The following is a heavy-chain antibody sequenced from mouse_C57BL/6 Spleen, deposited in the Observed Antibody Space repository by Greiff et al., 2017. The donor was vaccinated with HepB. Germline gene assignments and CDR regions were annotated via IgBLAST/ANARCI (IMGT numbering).Heavy chain of an antibody. CDR3: ARVYYGSSYLFAY. V-gene: IGHV5-15*01. J-gene: IGHJ3*01. D-gene: IGHD1-1*01. CDR1: GFTFSDYG. CDR2: ISNLAYSI. Sequence: EVKLMESGGGLVQPGGSLKLSCAASGFTFSDYGMAWVRQAPRKGPEWVAFISNLAYSIYYADTLTGRFTISRENAKNTLYLEMSSLRSEDTAMYYCARVYYGSSYLFAYWGQGTLVTVSA.